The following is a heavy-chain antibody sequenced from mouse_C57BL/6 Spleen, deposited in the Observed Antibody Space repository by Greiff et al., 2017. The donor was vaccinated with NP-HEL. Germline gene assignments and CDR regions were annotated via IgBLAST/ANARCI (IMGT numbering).Heavy chain of an antibody. J-gene: IGHJ2*01. D-gene: IGHD1-1*01. V-gene: IGHV5-17*01. CDR1: GFTFSDYG. CDR3: AREGYYYGSSYYFDY. Sequence: DVKLVESGGGLVKPGGSLKLSCAASGFTFSDYGMHWVRQAPEKGLEWVAYISSGSSTIYYADTVKGRFTISRDNAKTTLFLQMTSLRSEDTAMYYCAREGYYYGSSYYFDYWGQGTTLTVSS. CDR2: ISSGSSTI.